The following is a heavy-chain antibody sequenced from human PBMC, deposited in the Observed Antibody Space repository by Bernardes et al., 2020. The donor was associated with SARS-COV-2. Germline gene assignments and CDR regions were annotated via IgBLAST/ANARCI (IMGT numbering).Heavy chain of an antibody. CDR3: TRDEWWD. CDR1: GYTFIEYY. V-gene: IGHV1-2*02. D-gene: IGHD2-8*01. J-gene: IGHJ4*02. Sequence: VKVSCKASGYTFIEYYMHWVRQAPGQGLEWMGWFNPKSGGTQYAQKFEGRVTMTRDTSTSTAYMDLSELTSDDTAIYYCTRDEWWDWGQGTLVTVSS. CDR2: FNPKSGGT.